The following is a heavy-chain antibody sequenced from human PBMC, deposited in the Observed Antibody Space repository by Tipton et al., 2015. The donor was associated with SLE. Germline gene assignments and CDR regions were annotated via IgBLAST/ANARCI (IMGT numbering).Heavy chain of an antibody. CDR3: ARDGGYGSSWTYFNY. D-gene: IGHD6-13*01. CDR2: IYSSGST. Sequence: TLSLTCTVSDDSISGYYWSWIRQPPGKGLEWIGYIYSSGSTNYNPSLMSRVTMSVDTSKNQFSLRLTSVTAADTAVYFCARDGGYGSSWTYFNYWGQGTLVTVSS. CDR1: DDSISGYY. J-gene: IGHJ4*02. V-gene: IGHV4-59*01.